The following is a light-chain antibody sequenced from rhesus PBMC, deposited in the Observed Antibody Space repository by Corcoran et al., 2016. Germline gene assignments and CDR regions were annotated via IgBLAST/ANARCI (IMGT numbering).Light chain of an antibody. CDR2: KAS. J-gene: IGKJ2*01. CDR1: QGISSW. CDR3: QQYSSRPYN. V-gene: IGKV1-22*01. Sequence: DIQMTQSPSSLSASVGDTVTITCRASQGISSWLAWYQQKPGKAPKLLIHKASSLQSGVPSRFSGSVYGTDFTLTIGSLQSEDFTTYYCQQYSSRPYNFGQGTKVEIK.